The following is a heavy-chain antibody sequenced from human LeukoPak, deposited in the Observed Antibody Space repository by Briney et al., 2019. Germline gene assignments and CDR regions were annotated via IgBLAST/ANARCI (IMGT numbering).Heavy chain of an antibody. V-gene: IGHV3-7*01. J-gene: IGHJ4*02. D-gene: IGHD3-10*01. CDR1: TFTFSSYA. Sequence: GGSLRLSCATSTFTFSSYAMHWVRQAPGKGLEWVANIRQDGSEKYYVDSVKGRFTISRDNAKNSLYLQMNSLRAEDTAVYYCARDVFSGSYLDYWGQGTLVTVSS. CDR2: IRQDGSEK. CDR3: ARDVFSGSYLDY.